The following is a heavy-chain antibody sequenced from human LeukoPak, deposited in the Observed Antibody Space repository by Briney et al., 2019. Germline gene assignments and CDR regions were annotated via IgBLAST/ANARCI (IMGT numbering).Heavy chain of an antibody. D-gene: IGHD2-2*01. CDR3: ARTTRSIVVVPAAVFDY. J-gene: IGHJ4*02. CDR1: GGSFSGYY. Sequence: SSETLSLTCAVYGGSFSGYYWSWIRQPPGKGLEWIGEINHSGSTNYNPSLKSRVTISVDTSKNQFSLKLSSVTAADTAVYYCARTTRSIVVVPAAVFDYWGQGTLVTVSS. CDR2: INHSGST. V-gene: IGHV4-34*01.